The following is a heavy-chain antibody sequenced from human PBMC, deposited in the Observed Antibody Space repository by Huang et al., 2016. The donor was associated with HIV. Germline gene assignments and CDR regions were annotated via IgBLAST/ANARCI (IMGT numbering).Heavy chain of an antibody. CDR2: IRDNSVQK. Sequence: EVQLVESGGGLVQPGGSLRLSCAASDFDFVSYWMMWRGQGPGKGLGWVASIRDNSVQKDYLDSVKGRFIISRDNPKKSLYLQMNNLRAEDAAVYYCARDPFIKAFDIWGQGTLVTVSS. V-gene: IGHV3-7*04. J-gene: IGHJ3*02. CDR1: DFDFVSYW. CDR3: ARDPFIKAFDI.